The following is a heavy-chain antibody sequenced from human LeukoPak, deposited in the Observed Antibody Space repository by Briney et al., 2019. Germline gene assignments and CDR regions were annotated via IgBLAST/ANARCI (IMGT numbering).Heavy chain of an antibody. Sequence: PGGSLRLSCAASGFTFSSYAMSWVRQAPGKGLVWVSRISDGGSTTTYADSVKGRLTISRDNAKNTLYLQMNGLRAEDTAVYYCSRSAYYDGSGNYYDYWGQGTLVTVSS. D-gene: IGHD3-22*01. CDR1: GFTFSSYA. J-gene: IGHJ4*02. CDR3: SRSAYYDGSGNYYDY. CDR2: ISDGGSTT. V-gene: IGHV3-74*01.